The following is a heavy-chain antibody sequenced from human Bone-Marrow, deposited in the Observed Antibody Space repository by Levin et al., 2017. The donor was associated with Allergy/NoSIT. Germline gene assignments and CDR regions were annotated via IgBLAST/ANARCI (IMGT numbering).Heavy chain of an antibody. Sequence: KPGGSLRLSCAASGFTFSDAWMSWVRQAPGKGLEWVGRIKTKIDGGTADYAAPVKGRFSISRDDSKNTLYLEMNSLKTEDTAVYYCATLKLRYSGYVFDYWGQGTLVTVSS. CDR1: GFTFSDAW. CDR2: IKTKIDGGTA. CDR3: ATLKLRYSGYVFDY. J-gene: IGHJ4*02. D-gene: IGHD5-12*01. V-gene: IGHV3-15*01.